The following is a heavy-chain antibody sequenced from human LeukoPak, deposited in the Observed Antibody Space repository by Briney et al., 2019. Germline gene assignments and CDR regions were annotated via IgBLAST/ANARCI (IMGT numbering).Heavy chain of an antibody. D-gene: IGHD3-3*01. CDR2: ISGSGGST. Sequence: PGGSLRLSCAASGFTFSSYAMSWVRQAPGKGLEWVSAISGSGGSTYYADSVKGRFTISRDNSKNTLYLQMNSLRSEDTAVYYCARGAPDFWSGYFPPCVDPWGQGTLVTVSS. J-gene: IGHJ5*02. V-gene: IGHV3-23*01. CDR3: ARGAPDFWSGYFPPCVDP. CDR1: GFTFSSYA.